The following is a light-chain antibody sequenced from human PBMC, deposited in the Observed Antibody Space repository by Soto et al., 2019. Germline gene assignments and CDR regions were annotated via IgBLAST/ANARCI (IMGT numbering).Light chain of an antibody. CDR1: QGISTY. V-gene: IGKV1-39*01. CDR2: AAS. J-gene: IGKJ1*01. CDR3: QHSTTWT. Sequence: DSQMTQSPSSLSACVRDRVTITCRASQGISTYLNWYQQKPGKAPKLLIYAASSLQSGVPSRFSGSGSETDCTLTICSLQPEDFATYSCQHSTTWTFGQGTKVDIK.